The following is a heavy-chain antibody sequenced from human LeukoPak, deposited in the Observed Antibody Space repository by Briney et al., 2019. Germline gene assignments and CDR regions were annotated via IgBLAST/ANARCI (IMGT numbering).Heavy chain of an antibody. V-gene: IGHV3-11*05. CDR2: ISSSSRYA. D-gene: IGHD3-22*01. Sequence: GGSLRLSCAASGFTFSDYYMSWIRQAPGEGLEWVSDISSSSRYANYADSVKGRFTISRDNAKKSLYLQMNSLRAEDTALYYCVRDISGYYFDYWGQGTLVTVSS. J-gene: IGHJ4*02. CDR3: VRDISGYYFDY. CDR1: GFTFSDYY.